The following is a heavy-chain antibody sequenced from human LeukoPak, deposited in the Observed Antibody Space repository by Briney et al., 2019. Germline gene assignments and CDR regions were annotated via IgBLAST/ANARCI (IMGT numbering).Heavy chain of an antibody. V-gene: IGHV3-15*07. Sequence: KSGGSLRLSCAASGFTFSNAWMNWVRQAPGKGLEWVGRIKSKTDGGTTGYAAPVKGRFTISRDDSKNTLYLQMNSLKTEDTAVYYCTTGYYYDSSGYIDYWGQGTPVTVSS. J-gene: IGHJ4*02. CDR2: IKSKTDGGTT. D-gene: IGHD3-22*01. CDR3: TTGYYYDSSGYIDY. CDR1: GFTFSNAW.